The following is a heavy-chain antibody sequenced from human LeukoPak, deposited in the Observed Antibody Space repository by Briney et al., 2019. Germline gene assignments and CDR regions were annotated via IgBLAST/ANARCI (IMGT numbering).Heavy chain of an antibody. CDR1: GFTFSNYG. D-gene: IGHD3-10*01. CDR3: AKDVSYGSGTDYGMDV. V-gene: IGHV3-33*03. J-gene: IGHJ6*02. Sequence: GGSLRLSCAASGFTFSNYGMHWVRQAPGKGLERVAVIWYDGSNKYYADSVKGRFTISRDNAKNSLYLQMNSLRAEDTALYYCAKDVSYGSGTDYGMDVWGQGTTVTVSS. CDR2: IWYDGSNK.